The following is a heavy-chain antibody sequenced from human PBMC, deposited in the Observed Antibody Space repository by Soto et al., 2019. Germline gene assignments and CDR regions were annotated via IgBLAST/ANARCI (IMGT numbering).Heavy chain of an antibody. CDR3: ARDGVDSSSRTNWFDP. V-gene: IGHV1-3*01. CDR2: INAGNGNT. J-gene: IGHJ5*02. CDR1: GYTFTSYA. Sequence: ASVKVSCKASGYTFTSYAMHWVRQAPGQRLEWMGWINAGNGNTKYSQKFQGRVTITRDTSASTAYMELSSLRSEDTAVYYCARDGVDSSSRTNWFDPWGQGTLVIVSS. D-gene: IGHD6-13*01.